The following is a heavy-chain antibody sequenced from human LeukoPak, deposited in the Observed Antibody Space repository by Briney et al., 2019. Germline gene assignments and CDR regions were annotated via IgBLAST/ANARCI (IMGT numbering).Heavy chain of an antibody. V-gene: IGHV3-30-3*01. D-gene: IGHD2-2*02. J-gene: IGHJ6*02. CDR3: ARDRCGYCSSTSSDTESHYYYYGMDV. CDR2: ISYDGSNK. CDR1: GFTFSSYA. Sequence: GGSLRLSCAASGFTFSSYAMHWVRQAPGKGLEWVAVISYDGSNKYYADSVKGRFTISRDNSKNTLYLQMNSLRAEDTAVYYCARDRCGYCSSTSSDTESHYYYYGMDVWGQGTTVTVSS.